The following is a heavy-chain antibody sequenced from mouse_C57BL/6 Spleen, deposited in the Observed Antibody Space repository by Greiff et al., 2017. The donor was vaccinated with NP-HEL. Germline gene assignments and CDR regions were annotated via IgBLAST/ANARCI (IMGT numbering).Heavy chain of an antibody. D-gene: IGHD1-1*01. Sequence: QVQLQQSGPELVKPGASVKISCKASGYAFSSSWMNWVKQRPGKGLEWIGRIYPGDGDTNYNGKFKGKATLTADKSSSTAYMQLSSLTSEDSAVYFCERDYGRSYGDYWGQGTTLTVSS. CDR3: ERDYGRSYGDY. CDR1: GYAFSSSW. CDR2: IYPGDGDT. J-gene: IGHJ2*01. V-gene: IGHV1-82*01.